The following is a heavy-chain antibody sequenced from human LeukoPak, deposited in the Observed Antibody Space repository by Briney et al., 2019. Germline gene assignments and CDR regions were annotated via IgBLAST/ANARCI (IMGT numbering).Heavy chain of an antibody. Sequence: ASVKVSCKASGGTFSSYAISWVRQAPGQGLEWMGRIIPIFGTANYAQKFQGRVTITTDESTSTAYMELSSLRSEDTAVYYCAREDCYDSRGYSPYNWFDPWGQGTLVTVSS. D-gene: IGHD3-22*01. CDR3: AREDCYDSRGYSPYNWFDP. J-gene: IGHJ5*02. CDR2: IIPIFGTA. V-gene: IGHV1-69*05. CDR1: GGTFSSYA.